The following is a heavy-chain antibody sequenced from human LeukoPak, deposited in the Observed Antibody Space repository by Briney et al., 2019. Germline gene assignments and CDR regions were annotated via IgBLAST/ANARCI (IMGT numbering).Heavy chain of an antibody. CDR1: GFTFSSYA. CDR3: AKDKDGGNSGNY. J-gene: IGHJ4*02. D-gene: IGHD4-23*01. Sequence: GGSLRLSCAASGFTFSSYAMSWVRQAPGKGLEWVSAISGSGGSTYYADSVKGRFTISRDNSNNTLYLQMNSLRAEDTAVYYCAKDKDGGNSGNYWGQGTLVTVSS. CDR2: ISGSGGST. V-gene: IGHV3-23*01.